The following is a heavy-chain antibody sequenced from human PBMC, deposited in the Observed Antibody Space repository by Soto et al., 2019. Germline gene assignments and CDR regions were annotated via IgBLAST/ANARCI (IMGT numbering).Heavy chain of an antibody. J-gene: IGHJ4*02. CDR2: IFNSGTT. CDR3: ALALGPTTGLDY. D-gene: IGHD1-26*01. V-gene: IGHV4-31*02. CDR1: GASTVSHYH. Sequence: SETLSLTCSVSGASTVSHYHWAWIRQPPGKGLEWMGYIFNSGTTFYNPSLTSRLSISMDTSGNHFSLELRSVTAADTAVYYCALALGPTTGLDYWGQGTLVTVSS.